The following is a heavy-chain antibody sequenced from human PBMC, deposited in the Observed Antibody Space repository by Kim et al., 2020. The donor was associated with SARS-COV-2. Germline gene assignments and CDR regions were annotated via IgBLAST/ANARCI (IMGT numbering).Heavy chain of an antibody. V-gene: IGHV3-48*02. CDR3: ARDGGVDTAMDYYFDY. J-gene: IGHJ4*02. Sequence: VKGRFTRSRDKAKNYMYRQMNSLRDEDTAVYYCARDGGVDTAMDYYFDYWGQGTLVTVSS. D-gene: IGHD5-18*01.